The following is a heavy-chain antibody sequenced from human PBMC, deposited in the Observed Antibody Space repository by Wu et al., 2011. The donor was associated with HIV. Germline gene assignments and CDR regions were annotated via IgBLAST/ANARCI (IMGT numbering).Heavy chain of an antibody. J-gene: IGHJ3*02. CDR3: ASVRCHVDHCYFPLLGTAFDI. Sequence: QVQLVQSGAEVKKPGASMKVSCKASGYTFSNYGISWVRQAPGQGLEWVGWISADNGDIKYAENLQGRVTMNRDTSTSTAYMELRSLRSDDTAVYYCASVRCHVDHCYFPLLGTAFDIWGQGTMVTVSS. CDR1: GYTFSNYG. D-gene: IGHD2-15*01. CDR2: ISADNGDI. V-gene: IGHV1-18*01.